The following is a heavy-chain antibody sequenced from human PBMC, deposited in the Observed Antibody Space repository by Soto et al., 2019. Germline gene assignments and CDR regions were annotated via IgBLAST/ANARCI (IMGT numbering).Heavy chain of an antibody. CDR2: ISYDGSNK. Sequence: GGSLRLSCAASGFTFSSYAMHWVRQAPGKGLEWVAVISYDGSNKYYAVSVKGRFTISRDNSKNTLYLQMNSLRAEDTSVYYCASAQFRDRLRGDAFYIWGQGTMVTVSS. CDR1: GFTFSSYA. D-gene: IGHD2-15*01. CDR3: ASAQFRDRLRGDAFYI. J-gene: IGHJ3*02. V-gene: IGHV3-30*04.